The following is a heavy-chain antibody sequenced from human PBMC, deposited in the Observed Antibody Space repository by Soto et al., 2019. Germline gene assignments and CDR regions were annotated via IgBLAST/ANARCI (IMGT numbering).Heavy chain of an antibody. D-gene: IGHD2-15*01. CDR3: AREQVVVATTHHWYFDL. Sequence: ASVKVSCKASGYTFTNYAIHWVRQAPGQRLEWMGWINPGNGNTKYSQKFQGRVTITRDTSASTAYMELSSLRSEDTAVYYCAREQVVVATTHHWYFDLWGRGTLVTVS. J-gene: IGHJ2*01. V-gene: IGHV1-3*01. CDR2: INPGNGNT. CDR1: GYTFTNYA.